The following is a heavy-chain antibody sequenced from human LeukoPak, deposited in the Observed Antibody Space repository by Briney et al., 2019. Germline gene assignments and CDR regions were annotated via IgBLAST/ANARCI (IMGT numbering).Heavy chain of an antibody. CDR3: ARSQARWIETPFDY. J-gene: IGHJ4*02. V-gene: IGHV4-59*08. Sequence: SETLSLTCTVSGGSISSYYWSWIRQPPGKGLEWIGYIYYSGSTNYNPSLKSRVTISVDTSKNQFSLKLSSVTAADTAVYYCARSQARWIETPFDYWGQGTLVTVSS. CDR1: GGSISSYY. CDR2: IYYSGST. D-gene: IGHD4-23*01.